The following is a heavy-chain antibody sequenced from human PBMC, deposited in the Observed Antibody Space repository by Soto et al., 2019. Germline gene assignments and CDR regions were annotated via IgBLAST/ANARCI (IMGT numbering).Heavy chain of an antibody. J-gene: IGHJ4*02. Sequence: QVQLQESGPGLVKPSQTLSLTCTVSGGSISSGGYYWSWIRQHPGKGLEWIGYIYYSGSTYYNPSLKSRVTISVATAKNQLSLKLSSVTPSATAVYYCARGSVVAATLLDYGGQGTLVTVSS. CDR3: ARGSVVAATLLDY. CDR1: GGSISSGGYY. CDR2: IYYSGST. D-gene: IGHD2-15*01. V-gene: IGHV4-31*03.